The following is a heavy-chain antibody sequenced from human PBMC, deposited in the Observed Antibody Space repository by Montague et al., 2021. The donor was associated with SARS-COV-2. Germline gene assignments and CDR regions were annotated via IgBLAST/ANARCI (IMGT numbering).Heavy chain of an antibody. J-gene: IGHJ4*02. CDR3: AGRLPQYTSGWYFDQ. Sequence: SETLSLTCDFAGGSFRDYAWSWIRQPPGKRLEWIGYLSYSGRPIXNPSLESRASISVDTSKNQFSLRLRSVIAADTAVYYCAGRLPQYTSGWYFDQWGQGTLVAVSS. CDR2: LSYSGRP. V-gene: IGHV4-59*08. CDR1: GGSFRDYA. D-gene: IGHD6-19*01.